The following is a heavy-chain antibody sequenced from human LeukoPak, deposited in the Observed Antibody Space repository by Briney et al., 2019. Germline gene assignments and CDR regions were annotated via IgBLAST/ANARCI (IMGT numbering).Heavy chain of an antibody. CDR1: GFTFTNYW. Sequence: GGSLRLSCAASGFTFTNYWMIWDRQAPGKGLEWVANINEDGSKKYYVGSVEGRFTISRDNAKNSVFLQMNSLRADDTAMYYCASSSYSCSSSWGQGTLVTVSS. CDR2: INEDGSKK. V-gene: IGHV3-7*01. D-gene: IGHD3-10*01. CDR3: ASSSYSCSSS. J-gene: IGHJ5*02.